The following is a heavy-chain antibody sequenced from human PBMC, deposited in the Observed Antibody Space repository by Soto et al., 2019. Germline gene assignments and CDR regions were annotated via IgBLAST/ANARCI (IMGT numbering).Heavy chain of an antibody. D-gene: IGHD3-10*01. CDR2: GFYSGST. CDR1: SGSISSYY. CDR3: ARAPFYYYGLGSHLYYFDY. Sequence: QVQLQESGPGLVKPSETLSLTCSVSSGSISSYYWSWIRQPPGKGLEWIGYGFYSGSTNYNPSLKRRVTRSVDASMNQCSLKLSSVTAAVTAVYYCARAPFYYYGLGSHLYYFDYWDQGTLVTVSS. V-gene: IGHV4-59*01. J-gene: IGHJ4*02.